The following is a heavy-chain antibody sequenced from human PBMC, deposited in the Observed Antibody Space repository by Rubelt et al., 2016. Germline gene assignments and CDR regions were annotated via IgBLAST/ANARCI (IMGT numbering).Heavy chain of an antibody. V-gene: IGHV4-59*04. Sequence: QVQLQQWGAGLLKPSETLSLTCTVSGGSISSYYWSWIRQPPGKGLEWIGSIYYSGSTYYNPSLKSRVTISVDPSKNQFSLKRSSVTAADTAVYYCARLAAAGHSLTWDYWGQGTLVTVSS. CDR3: ARLAAAGHSLTWDY. CDR1: GGSISSYY. CDR2: IYYSGST. J-gene: IGHJ4*02. D-gene: IGHD6-13*01.